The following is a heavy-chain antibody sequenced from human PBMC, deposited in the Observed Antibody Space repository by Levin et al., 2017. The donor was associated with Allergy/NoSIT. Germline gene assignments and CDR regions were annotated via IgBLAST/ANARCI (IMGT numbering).Heavy chain of an antibody. J-gene: IGHJ3*02. V-gene: IGHV3-9*01. CDR1: GFTFDDYA. CDR2: ISWNSGSI. D-gene: IGHD2-15*01. CDR3: AGYCSGGSCDAFDI. Sequence: GGSLRLSCAASGFTFDDYAMHWVRQAPGKGLEWVSGISWNSGSIGYADSVKGRFTISRDNAKNSLYLQMNSLRAEDTALYYCAGYCSGGSCDAFDIWGQGTMVTVSS.